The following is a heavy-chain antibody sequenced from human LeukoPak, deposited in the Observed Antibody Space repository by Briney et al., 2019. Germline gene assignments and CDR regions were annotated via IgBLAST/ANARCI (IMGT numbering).Heavy chain of an antibody. CDR2: FNPEDDET. D-gene: IGHD3-3*01. CDR3: ARELTRITIFGVVMGGRNWFDP. Sequence: ASVTVSCKVSGYTLTELSMHWVRQAPGKGLEWMGGFNPEDDETIYAQKFQGRVTMTRDRSTSTVYMELSSLRSEDTAVYYCARELTRITIFGVVMGGRNWFDPWGQGTLVTVSS. V-gene: IGHV1-24*01. J-gene: IGHJ5*02. CDR1: GYTLTELS.